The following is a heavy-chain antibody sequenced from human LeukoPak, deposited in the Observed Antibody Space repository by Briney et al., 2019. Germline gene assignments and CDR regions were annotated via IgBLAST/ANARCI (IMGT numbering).Heavy chain of an antibody. CDR3: ARDWGADT. D-gene: IGHD3-16*01. CDR2: LSHDGSNG. V-gene: IGHV3-30*04. J-gene: IGHJ4*02. CDR1: GFTFGIYT. Sequence: GGSLRLSCAASGFTFGIYTMQWVRQSPGKGLECVAVLSHDGSNGYYADSVKGRFTVSRDTSKNTLYLQMNSLRPDDTGIYYCARDWGADTWGQGTLVTGSS.